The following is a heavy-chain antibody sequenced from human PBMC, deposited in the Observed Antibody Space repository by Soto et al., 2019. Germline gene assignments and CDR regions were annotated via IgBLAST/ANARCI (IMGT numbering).Heavy chain of an antibody. D-gene: IGHD6-19*01. J-gene: IGHJ4*02. V-gene: IGHV3-21*01. CDR1: GFTFSSYS. CDR2: IRSSSSYI. Sequence: EVQLVESGGGLVKPGGSLRLSCAASGFTFSSYSMNWVRQAPGKGLEWVSSIRSSSSYIYYADSVKGRFTISRDNAKNAPYLQMNSLRAEDTAVYYSARAKGSSGWYDPDSWGQGALVIVSS. CDR3: ARAKGSSGWYDPDS.